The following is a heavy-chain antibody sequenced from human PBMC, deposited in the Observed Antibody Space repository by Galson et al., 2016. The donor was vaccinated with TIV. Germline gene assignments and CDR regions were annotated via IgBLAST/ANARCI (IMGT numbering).Heavy chain of an antibody. Sequence: SLRLSCAASGFTFSTYAMNWVRQAPGKGLEWVSGIVGTGGTTYYADSVKGRFTISRDNSKNTLYLQMNSLRAEDTAVYYSAKRKNYGGDAFDLWGQGTLVTVSS. D-gene: IGHD4-23*01. CDR3: AKRKNYGGDAFDL. V-gene: IGHV3-23*01. J-gene: IGHJ3*01. CDR1: GFTFSTYA. CDR2: IVGTGGTT.